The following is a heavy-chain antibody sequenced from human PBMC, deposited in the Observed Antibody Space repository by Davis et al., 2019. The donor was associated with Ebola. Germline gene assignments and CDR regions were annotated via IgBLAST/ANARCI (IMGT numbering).Heavy chain of an antibody. CDR2: IYSGGST. CDR3: ARDPDLVVSDQ. V-gene: IGHV3-53*05. Sequence: GESLKISCAASGFTVSSNYMSWVRQAPGKGLEWVSVIYSGGSTYYADSVKGRFTISRDNSKNTLYLQMNRLRVEDTAVYYCARDPDLVVSDQWGQGTLVVVSS. CDR1: GFTVSSNY. D-gene: IGHD2-15*01. J-gene: IGHJ4*02.